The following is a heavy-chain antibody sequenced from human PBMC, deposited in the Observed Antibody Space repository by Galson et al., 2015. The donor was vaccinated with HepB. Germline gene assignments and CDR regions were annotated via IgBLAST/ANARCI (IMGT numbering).Heavy chain of an antibody. CDR3: ARARGRSWYDY. CDR1: GFTFSDYY. Sequence: SLRLSCAASGFTFSDYYMSWIRQAPGKGLEWVSYISSSSSYTNYADSVKGRFTISRDNAKNSLYLQMNSLRAEDTAVYYCARARGRSWYDYWGQGTLVTVSS. CDR2: ISSSSSYT. V-gene: IGHV3-11*06. D-gene: IGHD6-13*01. J-gene: IGHJ4*02.